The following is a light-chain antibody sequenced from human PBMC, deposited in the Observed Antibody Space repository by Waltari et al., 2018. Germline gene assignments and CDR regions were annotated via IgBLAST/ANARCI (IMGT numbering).Light chain of an antibody. Sequence: QSALTQPRSVSGSPGQSVTIPCTGSSSDVGFYNYASWYQQHPGKAPKFIIYDVSERPSGVPDRFSGSKSGNTASLTISGLQAEDEADYFCSSYTHSSVIFGGGAKLTVL. J-gene: IGLJ2*01. CDR2: DVS. V-gene: IGLV2-11*01. CDR1: SSDVGFYNY. CDR3: SSYTHSSVI.